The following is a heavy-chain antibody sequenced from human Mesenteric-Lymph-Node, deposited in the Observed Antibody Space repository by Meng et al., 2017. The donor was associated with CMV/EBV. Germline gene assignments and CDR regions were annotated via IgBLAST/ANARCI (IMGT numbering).Heavy chain of an antibody. CDR2: ISSRSISI. CDR3: ARDRLEGDFSGPGY. V-gene: IGHV3-21*01. D-gene: IGHD3-16*02. J-gene: IGHJ4*02. Sequence: GGSLRLSCAASGFTFSNYTMSWVRQAPGKGLEWVSSISSRSISIYYSDSVRGRFTISRDDAKNSLYLQMDSLRAEDTAVYYCARDRLEGDFSGPGYWGQGTLVTVSS. CDR1: GFTFSNYT.